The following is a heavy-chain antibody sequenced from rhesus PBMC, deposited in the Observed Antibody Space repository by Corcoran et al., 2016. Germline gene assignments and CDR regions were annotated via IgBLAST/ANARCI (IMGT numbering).Heavy chain of an antibody. CDR2: INRVGGRT. CDR1: GFTFRSYG. V-gene: IGHV3S5*01. Sequence: EVQLVETGGGLVQPGGSLKLSCAASGFTFRSYGMSWVRQVPGKGLGGVLAINRVGGRTYYEDSVKGRFTIARDNSKNTLSLQMNSLRAEDTAVYYCAKNSWNGPSYGLDSWGQGVVVTVSS. D-gene: IGHD1-14*01. J-gene: IGHJ6*01. CDR3: AKNSWNGPSYGLDS.